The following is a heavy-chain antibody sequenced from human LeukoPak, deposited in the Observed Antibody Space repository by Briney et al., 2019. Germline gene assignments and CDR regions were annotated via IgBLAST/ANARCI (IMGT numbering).Heavy chain of an antibody. CDR1: GYTFTNYG. D-gene: IGHD1-26*01. CDR2: ISAYSGNT. V-gene: IGHV1-18*01. Sequence: ASVKVSCKTSGYTFTNYGISWVRQAPGQGREWMGWISAYSGNTNYVQKFRGRVTMTTDTSTSTVYMELSSLTSDDTAVYYCARDIATIVHQDWGQGTQVTVSS. CDR3: ARDIATIVHQD. J-gene: IGHJ4*02.